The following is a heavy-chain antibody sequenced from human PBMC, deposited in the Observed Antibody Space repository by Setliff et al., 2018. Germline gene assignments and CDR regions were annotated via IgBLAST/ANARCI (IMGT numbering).Heavy chain of an antibody. CDR3: KRQGAQMPSLSHLYGVDV. V-gene: IGHV4-39*01. CDR2: MYYSVSS. Sequence: KPSETLSLTCSVSGGSISSSNYYWGWIRQPPGKGLEWIGSMYYSVSSYYNPSLKSRATISADTSKRQVSLNLNSVTAADTAVYYCKRQGAQMPSLSHLYGVDVWGQGTTVTVSS. J-gene: IGHJ6*02. CDR1: GGSISSSNYY. D-gene: IGHD2-2*01.